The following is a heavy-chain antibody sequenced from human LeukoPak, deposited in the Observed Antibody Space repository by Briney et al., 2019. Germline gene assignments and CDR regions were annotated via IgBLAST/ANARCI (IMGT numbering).Heavy chain of an antibody. D-gene: IGHD6-19*01. CDR1: GFTFSSYA. Sequence: GGSLKLSCAASGFTFSSYAMSWVRQAPGKGLEWVSAISGSGGSTYYADSVKGRFTISRDNSKNTLYLQMNSLRAEDTAVYYCARRSGIAVAGAFDYWGQGTLVTVSS. J-gene: IGHJ4*02. V-gene: IGHV3-23*01. CDR2: ISGSGGST. CDR3: ARRSGIAVAGAFDY.